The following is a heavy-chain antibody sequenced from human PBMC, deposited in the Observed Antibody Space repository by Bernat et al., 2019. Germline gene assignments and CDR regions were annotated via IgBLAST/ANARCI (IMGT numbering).Heavy chain of an antibody. D-gene: IGHD6-6*01. CDR2: ISSSGTTI. Sequence: EVQLVESGGGLVQPGGSLRLSCAASGFTFSNYEMNWVRQAPGKGLEWVSYISSSGTTIYYADSVKGRFTISRDNAKNSLYLQMNSLRAEDTAVYYCAIQYSSSAVFDHWGQGTLVTVSS. V-gene: IGHV3-48*03. J-gene: IGHJ4*02. CDR3: AIQYSSSAVFDH. CDR1: GFTFSNYE.